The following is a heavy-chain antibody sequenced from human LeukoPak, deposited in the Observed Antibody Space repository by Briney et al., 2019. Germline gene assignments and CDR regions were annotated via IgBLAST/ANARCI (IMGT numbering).Heavy chain of an antibody. CDR1: GYTFSNYD. D-gene: IGHD4-11*01. CDR2: MNPNSGNT. Sequence: GASVKVSCKASGYTFSNYDINWVRQATGQGLEWMGWMNPNSGNTGYAQNFQGRVTMTRNTSINTAYMELSSLRPDDTAVYFCAKASNYYYYYALDVWGQGTTVSVSS. J-gene: IGHJ6*02. V-gene: IGHV1-8*01. CDR3: AKASNYYYYYALDV.